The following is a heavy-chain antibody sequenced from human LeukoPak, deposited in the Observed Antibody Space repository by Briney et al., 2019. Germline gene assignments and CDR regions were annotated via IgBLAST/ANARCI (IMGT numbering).Heavy chain of an antibody. CDR2: ISYDGSNK. D-gene: IGHD3-10*01. Sequence: PGGSLRLSCAASGFTFSSYSMNWVRQAPGKGLEWVAVISYDGSNKYYADSVKGRFTISRDNSKNTLYLQMNSLRAEDTAVYYCAKCLVRDRNFDYWGQGTLVTVSS. J-gene: IGHJ4*02. CDR1: GFTFSSYS. V-gene: IGHV3-30*18. CDR3: AKCLVRDRNFDY.